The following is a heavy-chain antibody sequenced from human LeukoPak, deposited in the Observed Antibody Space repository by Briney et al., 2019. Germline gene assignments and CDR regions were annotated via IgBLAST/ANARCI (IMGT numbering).Heavy chain of an antibody. J-gene: IGHJ4*02. Sequence: PSETLSLTCTVSGGSIGSGGYYWSWIRQHPGKGLEWIGYIYYSGSTYYNPSLKSRVTISVDTSKNQFSLKLSSVTAADTAVYYCARARYGSGSLNFDYWGQGTLVTVSS. CDR2: IYYSGST. D-gene: IGHD3-10*01. CDR1: GGSIGSGGYY. V-gene: IGHV4-31*03. CDR3: ARARYGSGSLNFDY.